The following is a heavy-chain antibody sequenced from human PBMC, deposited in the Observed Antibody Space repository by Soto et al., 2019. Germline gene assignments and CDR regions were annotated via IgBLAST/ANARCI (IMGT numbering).Heavy chain of an antibody. CDR1: GFTFSSYA. D-gene: IGHD5-12*01. V-gene: IGHV3-64*01. CDR3: ARSHVNIVATVDY. Sequence: GGSLRLSCAASGFTFSSYAMHWVRQAPGKGLEYVSAISSNEGSTYYANSVKGRFTISRDNSKNTLYLQMASLRAEDMAVYYCARSHVNIVATVDYWGQGTLVTVSS. J-gene: IGHJ4*02. CDR2: ISSNEGST.